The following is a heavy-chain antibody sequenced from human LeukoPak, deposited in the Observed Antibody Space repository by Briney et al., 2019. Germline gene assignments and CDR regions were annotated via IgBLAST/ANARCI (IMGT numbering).Heavy chain of an antibody. V-gene: IGHV1-69*06. CDR1: GYTLTELS. Sequence: SVKVSCKVSGYTLTELSMHWVRQAPGKGLEWMGGIIPIFGTANYAQKFQGRVTITADKSTSTAYMELSSLRSEDTAVYYYARVGGYSSSWYTDYYFDYWGQGTLVTVSS. CDR2: IIPIFGTA. D-gene: IGHD6-13*01. CDR3: ARVGGYSSSWYTDYYFDY. J-gene: IGHJ4*02.